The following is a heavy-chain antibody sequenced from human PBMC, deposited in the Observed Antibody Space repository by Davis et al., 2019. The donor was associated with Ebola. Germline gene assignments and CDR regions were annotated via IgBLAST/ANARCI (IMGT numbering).Heavy chain of an antibody. CDR3: ARWDVNYYDSSTTRGDAFDI. CDR1: GFTFSSYA. J-gene: IGHJ3*02. V-gene: IGHV3-30-3*01. CDR2: ISYDGSNK. D-gene: IGHD3-22*01. Sequence: GESLKISCAASGFTFSSYAMHWVRQAPGKGLEWVAVISYDGSNKYYADSVKGRFTISRDNSKNTLYLQMNSLRAEDTAVYYCARWDVNYYDSSTTRGDAFDIWGQGTMVTVSS.